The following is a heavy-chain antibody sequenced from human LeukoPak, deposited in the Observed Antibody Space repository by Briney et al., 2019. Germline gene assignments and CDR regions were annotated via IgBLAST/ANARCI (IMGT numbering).Heavy chain of an antibody. Sequence: PGGSLRLSCAASGFTFSRHSMHWVRQAPGKGLEWVSSISPSGNYIYYADSVEGRFTISRDNAKNSLYLQMDSLRAEDTAVYYCARDVSSSTSCYSYWGQGTLVTVSS. CDR3: ARDVSSSTSCYSY. CDR1: GFTFSRHS. D-gene: IGHD2-2*01. J-gene: IGHJ4*02. CDR2: ISPSGNYI. V-gene: IGHV3-21*01.